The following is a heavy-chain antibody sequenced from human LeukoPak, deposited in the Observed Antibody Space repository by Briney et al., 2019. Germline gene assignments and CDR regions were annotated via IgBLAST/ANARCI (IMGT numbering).Heavy chain of an antibody. CDR1: GGSFSGYY. J-gene: IGHJ5*02. CDR3: ARDSYTVFRVVIKTPYKWFDP. CDR2: ISHSGST. Sequence: SETLSLTCAVYGGSFSGYYWSWIRQPPGKGLEWIGEISHSGSTNYNPSLKSRVTISVDTSKNQFSLKLSSVTAADTAVYYCARDSYTVFRVVIKTPYKWFDPWGQGTLVTVSS. V-gene: IGHV4-34*01. D-gene: IGHD3-3*01.